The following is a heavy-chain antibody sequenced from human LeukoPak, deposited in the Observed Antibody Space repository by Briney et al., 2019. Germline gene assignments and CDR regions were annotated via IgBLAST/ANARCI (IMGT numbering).Heavy chain of an antibody. CDR1: GFTFSNYA. Sequence: GGSLRLSCAASGFTFSNYAMAWVRQAPGKGLEWVSGLSGSGSNTFYTDSLKGRFTISRDNSKNTLYLQMNSLRAEDTAVYYCAKVSTVVAASYWGQGTLVTVSS. V-gene: IGHV3-23*01. J-gene: IGHJ4*02. D-gene: IGHD2-15*01. CDR3: AKVSTVVAASY. CDR2: LSGSGSNT.